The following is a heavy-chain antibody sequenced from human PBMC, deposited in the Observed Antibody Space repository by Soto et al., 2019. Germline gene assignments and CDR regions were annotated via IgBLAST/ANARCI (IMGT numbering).Heavy chain of an antibody. Sequence: QVQLEQSGPEVKRPGTSVKVSCKASGGAFGRYSVSWVRQAPGQGLEWIGGVISVFNTSNYSLKFQGRVAISADEATSTVCMELRSLRSEDTAAYYCARGDEMTAVTIFEYWGQGTLVTVSS. CDR2: VISVFNTS. V-gene: IGHV1-69*01. D-gene: IGHD4-17*01. CDR3: ARGDEMTAVTIFEY. CDR1: GGAFGRYS. J-gene: IGHJ4*02.